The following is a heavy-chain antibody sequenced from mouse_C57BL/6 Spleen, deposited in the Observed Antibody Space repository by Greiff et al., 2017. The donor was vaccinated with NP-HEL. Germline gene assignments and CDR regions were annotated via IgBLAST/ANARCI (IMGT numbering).Heavy chain of an antibody. CDR1: GYTFTSYW. J-gene: IGHJ1*03. D-gene: IGHD2-2*01. CDR2: INPSSGYT. V-gene: IGHV1-7*01. Sequence: VQLQQSGAELAKPGASVKLSCKASGYTFTSYWMHWVKQRPGQGLEWIGYINPSSGYTTYNQKFKDKATLTADKSSSTAYMQLSSLTYDDSAVYYCASLSMVTSWYFDVWGTGTTVTVSS. CDR3: ASLSMVTSWYFDV.